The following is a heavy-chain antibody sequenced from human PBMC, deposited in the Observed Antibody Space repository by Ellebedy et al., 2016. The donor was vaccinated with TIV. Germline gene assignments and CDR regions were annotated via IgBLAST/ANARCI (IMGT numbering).Heavy chain of an antibody. D-gene: IGHD1-26*01. Sequence: GESLKISCKASGYSFTDYWIGWVRQMPGKGLEWMGVIKPGDSDGKYSPSFQGQVTISADRSSSTSYLQCSSLKASDTAIDYCCRHLGGHYQYGVDVWGQGTTITVSS. CDR1: GYSFTDYW. V-gene: IGHV5-51*01. CDR2: IKPGDSDG. J-gene: IGHJ6*02. CDR3: CRHLGGHYQYGVDV.